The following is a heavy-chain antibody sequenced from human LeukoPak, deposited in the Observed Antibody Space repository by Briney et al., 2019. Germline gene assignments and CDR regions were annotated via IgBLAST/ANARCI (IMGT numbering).Heavy chain of an antibody. Sequence: PGGSLRLSCVASGFTFSSADLHWVRQTTGNRLEWVAAIGIAGDTYYPVPVKGRFTISRDNSKNTLYLQMNSLRAEDTAVYYCAKSAELRLWYFDYWGQGTLVTVSS. J-gene: IGHJ4*02. CDR2: IGIAGDT. CDR1: GFTFSSAD. D-gene: IGHD1-7*01. CDR3: AKSAELRLWYFDY. V-gene: IGHV3-13*01.